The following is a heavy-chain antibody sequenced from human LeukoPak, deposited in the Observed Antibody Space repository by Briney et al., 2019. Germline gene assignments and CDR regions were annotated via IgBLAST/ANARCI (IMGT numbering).Heavy chain of an antibody. D-gene: IGHD6-19*01. V-gene: IGHV4-59*08. J-gene: IGHJ4*02. CDR2: IYYSGTT. CDR1: GGSITSYY. CDR3: ARRFNSVWYFDY. Sequence: SETLSLTCTVSGGSITSYYRSWIRQPPGKGLEWIGYIYYSGTTNYNPSLKSRVTISVDTSKNQFSLRLNSVTAADTAVYFCARRFNSVWYFDYWGQGTLVTVSS.